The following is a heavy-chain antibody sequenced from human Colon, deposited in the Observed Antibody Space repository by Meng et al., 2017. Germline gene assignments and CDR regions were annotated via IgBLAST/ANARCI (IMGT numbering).Heavy chain of an antibody. D-gene: IGHD4-17*01. CDR3: ARVNGDFDEAWFDP. V-gene: IGHV4-61*03. CDR1: GASVSSDSHY. CDR2: IYYTGNT. J-gene: IGHJ5*02. Sequence: VPLQESCPGLLRPSYTLSLSCTVSGASVSSDSHYWSWIRQSPGKGLEWIGYIYYTGNTNYNPALASRVSMSLDTSKNHFSLHLTSVTAADTAIYYCARVNGDFDEAWFDPWGQGTLVTVSS.